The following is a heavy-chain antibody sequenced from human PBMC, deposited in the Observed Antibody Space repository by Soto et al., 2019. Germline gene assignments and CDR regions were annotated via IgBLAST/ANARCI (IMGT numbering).Heavy chain of an antibody. CDR1: GFTFSGYW. J-gene: IGHJ6*02. CDR3: ARFGGSYYYYYGMDV. D-gene: IGHD1-26*01. CDR2: INSDGSST. Sequence: GVSLRLSCAASGFTFSGYWMHWVRQAPGKGLVWVSRINSDGSSTSYADSVKGRFTISRDNAKNTLYLQMNSLRAEDTAVYYCARFGGSYYYYYGMDVWGQGTTVTVSS. V-gene: IGHV3-74*01.